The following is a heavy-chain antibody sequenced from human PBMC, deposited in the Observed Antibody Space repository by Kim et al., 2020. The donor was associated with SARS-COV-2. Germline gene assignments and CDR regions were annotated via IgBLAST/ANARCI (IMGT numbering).Heavy chain of an antibody. D-gene: IGHD3-22*01. CDR1: GGSISSYY. Sequence: SETLSLTCTVSGGSISSYYWSWIRQPPGKGLEWIGYIYYSGSTNYNPSLKSRVTISVDTSKNQFSLKLSSVTAADTAVYYCARGVGPHYYDSSGYYKIDYWGQGTLVTVSS. J-gene: IGHJ4*02. V-gene: IGHV4-59*01. CDR3: ARGVGPHYYDSSGYYKIDY. CDR2: IYYSGST.